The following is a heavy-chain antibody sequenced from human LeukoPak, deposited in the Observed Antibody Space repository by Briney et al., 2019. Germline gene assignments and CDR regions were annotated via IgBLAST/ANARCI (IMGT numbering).Heavy chain of an antibody. Sequence: HPGGSLRLSCAASGFTLRSYEMNWVRQGPGKGLEWVSYISISGSTIYYADSVMGRFTISRDNSKNTLYLQMNSLRAEDTAVYYCARDSGSYAVAYNNYGMDVWGQGTTVTVSS. V-gene: IGHV3-48*03. J-gene: IGHJ6*02. CDR1: GFTLRSYE. D-gene: IGHD1-26*01. CDR2: ISISGSTI. CDR3: ARDSGSYAVAYNNYGMDV.